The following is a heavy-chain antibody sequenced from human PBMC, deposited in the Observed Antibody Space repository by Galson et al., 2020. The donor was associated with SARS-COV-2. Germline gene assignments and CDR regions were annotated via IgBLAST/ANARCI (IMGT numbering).Heavy chain of an antibody. CDR1: GYSLTELS. CDR3: AATPFYDSRAYYRPGPDY. CDR2: FDAEDAAT. J-gene: IGHJ4*02. V-gene: IGHV1-24*01. D-gene: IGHD3-22*01. Sequence: ASVKVSCKVSGYSLTELSMHWVRQAPGKGLEWMGGFDAEDAATIYAQRFQGRVTMTEDTSTDTAYMELNSLRSEDTAVYYCAATPFYDSRAYYRPGPDYWGQGTLVTVSS.